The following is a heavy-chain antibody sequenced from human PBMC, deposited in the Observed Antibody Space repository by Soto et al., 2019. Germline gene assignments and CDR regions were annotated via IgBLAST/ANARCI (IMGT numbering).Heavy chain of an antibody. J-gene: IGHJ4*02. Sequence: QVQLQESGPGLVKPSQTLPLTCTVSGGSISSGGYYWSWLRQHPGKGLEWIGYIFDSGTTYYNPSLKGRVTISVDPSKSQFSLRLTSVTATDTAVYYCASQASGWYPDYWGQGTLVTVSS. V-gene: IGHV4-31*03. D-gene: IGHD6-19*01. CDR1: GGSISSGGYY. CDR2: IFDSGTT. CDR3: ASQASGWYPDY.